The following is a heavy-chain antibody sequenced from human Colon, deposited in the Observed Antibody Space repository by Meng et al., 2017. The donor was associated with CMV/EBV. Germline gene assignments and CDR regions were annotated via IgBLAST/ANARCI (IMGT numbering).Heavy chain of an antibody. V-gene: IGHV3-9*01. D-gene: IGHD3-10*01. J-gene: IGHJ6*02. CDR2: ISWKSESI. Sequence: GGSLRLSCAASGFTFADYAIHWVRQAPGKGLEWVSGISWKSESIGYADSMKGRFIISRDNAKNSLYLQMNSLRLEDTALYYCAKDSGSGSYRRPDGLDVWGQGTTVTVSS. CDR1: GFTFADYA. CDR3: AKDSGSGSYRRPDGLDV.